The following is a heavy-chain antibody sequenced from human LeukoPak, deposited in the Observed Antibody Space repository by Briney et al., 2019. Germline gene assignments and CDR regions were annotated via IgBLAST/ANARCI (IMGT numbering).Heavy chain of an antibody. J-gene: IGHJ4*02. V-gene: IGHV3-74*01. D-gene: IGHD6-19*01. Sequence: GGSLRLSCAASGFTFSSYWMHWVRQAPGKGLVWVSRINSDGSSTSYADSVKGRFTTSRDDAKNTLYLQMNSLRAEDTAVYYCAREGSGWYYFDYWGQGTLVTVSS. CDR1: GFTFSSYW. CDR3: AREGSGWYYFDY. CDR2: INSDGSST.